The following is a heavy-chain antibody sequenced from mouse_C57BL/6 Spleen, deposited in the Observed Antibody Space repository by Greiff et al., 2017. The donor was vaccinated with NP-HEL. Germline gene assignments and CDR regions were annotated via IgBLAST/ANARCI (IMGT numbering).Heavy chain of an antibody. CDR1: GYTFTSYW. D-gene: IGHD1-1*01. J-gene: IGHJ4*01. V-gene: IGHV1-59*01. CDR2: IDPSDSYT. CDR3: ARGSYGSSYPYYAMDY. Sequence: QVQLKQPGAELVRPGTSVKLSCKASGYTFTSYWMHWVKQRPGQGLEWIGVIDPSDSYTNYNQKFKGKATLTVDTSSSTAYMQLSSLTSEDSAVYYCARGSYGSSYPYYAMDYWGQGTSVTVSS.